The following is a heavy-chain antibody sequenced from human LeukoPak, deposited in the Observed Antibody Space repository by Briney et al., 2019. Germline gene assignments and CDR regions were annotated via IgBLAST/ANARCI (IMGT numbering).Heavy chain of an antibody. Sequence: ASAKVSCKASGYTFTSYYMHWVRQAPGQGLEWMGIINPSGSSTSYAQKFQGRVTMTRDTSTSTVYMELSSLGSEDTAVYYCARGSAVAGTEDYWGQGTLVTVSS. CDR3: ARGSAVAGTEDY. D-gene: IGHD6-19*01. CDR2: INPSGSST. J-gene: IGHJ4*02. CDR1: GYTFTSYY. V-gene: IGHV1-46*01.